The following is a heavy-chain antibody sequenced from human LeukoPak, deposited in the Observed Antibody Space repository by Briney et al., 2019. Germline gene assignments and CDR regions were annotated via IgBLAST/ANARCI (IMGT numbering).Heavy chain of an antibody. Sequence: SETLSLTCTVSGDSVSSISYYWGWIRQPPKRGLEWIGSIYYSGSTYYNPSLKSRLTILVDTSKNQFSLNLDSVTAADSAVYYCARHIPGVEETYYFDYWGRGALVTVSS. V-gene: IGHV4-39*01. J-gene: IGHJ4*02. CDR1: GDSVSSISYY. CDR2: IYYSGST. D-gene: IGHD5-24*01. CDR3: ARHIPGVEETYYFDY.